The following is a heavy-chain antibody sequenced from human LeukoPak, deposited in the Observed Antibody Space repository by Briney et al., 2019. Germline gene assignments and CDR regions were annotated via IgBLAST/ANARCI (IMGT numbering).Heavy chain of an antibody. D-gene: IGHD3-22*01. V-gene: IGHV4-39*01. Sequence: SETLSLTCTVSGGSISSSSYYWGWIRQPPGKGLEWIGSIYYSGSTYYNPSLKSRVTISVDTSKHQFSLKLSSVTAADTAVYYCASERYYYGSSGYYHLYYFDYWGQGTLVTVSS. CDR3: ASERYYYGSSGYYHLYYFDY. CDR1: GGSISSSSYY. CDR2: IYYSGST. J-gene: IGHJ4*02.